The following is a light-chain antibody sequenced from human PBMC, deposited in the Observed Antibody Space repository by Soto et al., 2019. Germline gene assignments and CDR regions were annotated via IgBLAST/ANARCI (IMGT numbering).Light chain of an antibody. J-gene: IGLJ3*02. CDR3: WSYAGSSWV. Sequence: QSVLTQPRSVSGSPGQSVTISCTGTSSDVGGYDYVSWYQQYPGKAPKIVIYDVIMRPSGVPARFSGSKSGNTASLTISGLQAEDDGDYYCWSYAGSSWVFGGGTKVTVL. V-gene: IGLV2-11*01. CDR2: DVI. CDR1: SSDVGGYDY.